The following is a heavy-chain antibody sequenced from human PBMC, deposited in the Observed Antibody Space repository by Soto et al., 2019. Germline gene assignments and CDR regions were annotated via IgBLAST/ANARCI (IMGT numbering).Heavy chain of an antibody. J-gene: IGHJ4*02. CDR1: GFTFGAYG. V-gene: IGHV3-33*01. Sequence: QVQLVESGGGVVQPGRSLRLSCAASGFTFGAYGMHWVRQAPGKGLEWVAVIWYDGYNKDYADSVRGRFTISRDNSRDTLYLEMNILRAEDTAVYYCAREIDTAMGGGTLEYWGQGTGVTVSS. D-gene: IGHD5-18*01. CDR3: AREIDTAMGGGTLEY. CDR2: IWYDGYNK.